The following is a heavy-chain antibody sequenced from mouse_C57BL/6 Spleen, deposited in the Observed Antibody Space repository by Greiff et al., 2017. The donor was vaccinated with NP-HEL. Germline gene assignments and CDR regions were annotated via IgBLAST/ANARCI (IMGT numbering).Heavy chain of an antibody. J-gene: IGHJ1*03. V-gene: IGHV14-4*01. CDR2: IDPENGDT. Sequence: VQLQQSGAELVRPGASVKLSCTASGFNIKDDYMHWVKQRPEQGLEWIGWIDPENGDTEYASKFQGKATITADTSSNTAYLQLSSLTSEDTAVYYCTRGGLRRWYFDVWGTGTTVTVSS. CDR1: GFNIKDDY. CDR3: TRGGLRRWYFDV. D-gene: IGHD2-4*01.